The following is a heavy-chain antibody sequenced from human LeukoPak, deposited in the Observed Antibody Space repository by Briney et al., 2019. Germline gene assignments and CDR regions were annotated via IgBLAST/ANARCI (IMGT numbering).Heavy chain of an antibody. CDR1: GYSFTSYW. Sequence: AGESLKISCKGSGYSFTSYWIGWVRQMPGKGLEWMGIISPGDSDTRYNPSFQGQVTISADKSISTAYLQWSSLKASDTAIYYCARRAYSSSSRWFDPWGQGTLVTVSS. CDR3: ARRAYSSSSRWFDP. D-gene: IGHD6-6*01. V-gene: IGHV5-51*01. CDR2: ISPGDSDT. J-gene: IGHJ5*02.